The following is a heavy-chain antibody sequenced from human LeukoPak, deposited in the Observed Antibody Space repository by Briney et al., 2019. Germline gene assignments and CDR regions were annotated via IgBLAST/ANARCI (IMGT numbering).Heavy chain of an antibody. V-gene: IGHV4-38-2*02. CDR2: FNPSGNT. D-gene: IGHD3-3*01. CDR1: GYSISSNYN. Sequence: SETLSLTCTVSGYSISSNYNWAWIRQPPGKGLEWIGTFNPSGNTYYNPSLKSRITISVDTSKSQFSLKLNSVTAADTAVYYCAAKFSAYDPFDSWGQGTLVTVSS. CDR3: AAKFSAYDPFDS. J-gene: IGHJ4*02.